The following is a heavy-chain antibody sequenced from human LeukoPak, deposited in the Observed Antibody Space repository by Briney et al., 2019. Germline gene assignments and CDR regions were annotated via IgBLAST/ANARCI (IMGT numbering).Heavy chain of an antibody. V-gene: IGHV4-59*01. CDR2: IYYSGST. J-gene: IGHJ4*02. D-gene: IGHD3-16*02. CDR3: ARSQYMITFGGVIVRDPRFDY. Sequence: SETLSLTCTVSGGPISSYYWSWIRQPPGKELEWIGYIYYSGSTNYNPSLKSRVTISVDTSKNQFSLKLSSVTAADTAVYYCARSQYMITFGGVIVRDPRFDYWGQGTLVTVSS. CDR1: GGPISSYY.